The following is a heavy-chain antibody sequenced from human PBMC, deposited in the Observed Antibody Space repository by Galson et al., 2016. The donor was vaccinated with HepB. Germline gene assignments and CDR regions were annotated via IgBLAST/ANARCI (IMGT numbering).Heavy chain of an antibody. D-gene: IGHD2-2*01. V-gene: IGHV4-39*01. CDR3: ARQRGSPAAMGWFDP. CDR2: IYYSGST. J-gene: IGHJ5*02. Sequence: LSLTCTVSGDSISSSSYYWGWIRQPPGKGLEWIGSIYYSGSTYYNPSLKSRVTISVDTSKNQFSLRLSSVTAADTAVYYCARQRGSPAAMGWFDPWGQGTLVTVSS. CDR1: GDSISSSSYY.